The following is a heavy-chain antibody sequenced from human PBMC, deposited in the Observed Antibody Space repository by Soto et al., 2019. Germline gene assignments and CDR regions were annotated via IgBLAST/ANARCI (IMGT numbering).Heavy chain of an antibody. Sequence: SETLSLTCTVSGGSISSGGYYWSWIRQHPGKGLEWIGYIYYSGSTYYNPSLKSRVTISVDTSKNQFSLKLSSVTAADTAVYYCARASSITIFGVVTTYYYGMDVWGQGTTVTVSS. CDR3: ARASSITIFGVVTTYYYGMDV. CDR2: IYYSGST. CDR1: GGSISSGGYY. V-gene: IGHV4-31*03. D-gene: IGHD3-3*01. J-gene: IGHJ6*02.